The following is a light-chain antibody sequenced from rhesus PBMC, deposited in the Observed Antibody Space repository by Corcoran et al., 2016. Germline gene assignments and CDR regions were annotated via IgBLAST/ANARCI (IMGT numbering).Light chain of an antibody. J-gene: IGLJ6*01. CDR2: EGN. CDR1: SGDIGTFDR. CDR3: CSSAGGNIFV. V-gene: IGLV2-23*02. Sequence: QAALTQPPSMSGSPGQSVTISCTGTSGDIGTFDRVSWYQQRPGKAPKLMIYEGNQRPSGVSDRFSGSKSGNTASLTISGLQAEDEADYFCCSSAGGNIFVFGTGTNMTVL.